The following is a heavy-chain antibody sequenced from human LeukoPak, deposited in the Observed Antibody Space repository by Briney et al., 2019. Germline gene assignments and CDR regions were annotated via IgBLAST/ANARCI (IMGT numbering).Heavy chain of an antibody. CDR2: VHHSGRT. J-gene: IGHJ1*01. CDR3: ARDLRAKY. D-gene: IGHD4/OR15-4a*01. V-gene: IGHV4-59*01. CDR1: GASIFNYY. Sequence: SETLSLTCNVSGASIFNYYWSWIRQAPGKGQEWIGYVHHSGRTNSNPSLGSRVTMSVDTSTSQLSLNLTSVTTADTAVYFCARDLRAKYWGQGTLVFVSS.